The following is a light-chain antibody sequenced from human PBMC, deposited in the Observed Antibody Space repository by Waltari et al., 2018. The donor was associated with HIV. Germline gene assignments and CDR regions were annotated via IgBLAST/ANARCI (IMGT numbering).Light chain of an antibody. CDR1: QGVDNY. Sequence: DIQMTQSPSSLSASVGDRVTIICRASQGVDNYLNWYQQRPGKSPKLLIYATSTLDSGVPSRFSGSGSGTRFTLTITNLQPEDFVSYFGQQTSSTPHTFGQGTRVEIK. J-gene: IGKJ2*01. V-gene: IGKV1-39*01. CDR3: QQTSSTPHT. CDR2: ATS.